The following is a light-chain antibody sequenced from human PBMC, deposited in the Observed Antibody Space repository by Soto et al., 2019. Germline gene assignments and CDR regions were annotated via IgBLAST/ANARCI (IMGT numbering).Light chain of an antibody. Sequence: QSALAQPASVSGSPGQSITISCTGTSSDIGTYNQVSWYQQHPGKAPKLMIYDVSERPSGVPDRFSGSKSGNTASLTISGLHAEDEADYYCCSYAGSPYVFGTGTKVTVL. CDR1: SSDIGTYNQ. CDR3: CSYAGSPYV. CDR2: DVS. J-gene: IGLJ1*01. V-gene: IGLV2-14*03.